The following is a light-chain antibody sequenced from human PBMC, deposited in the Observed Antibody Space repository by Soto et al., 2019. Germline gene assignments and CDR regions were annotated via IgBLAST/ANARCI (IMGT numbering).Light chain of an antibody. V-gene: IGKV3-20*01. Sequence: EIVLTQSPATLSLSPGERATLSCRASQSVGSSYLAWYQQKPGQAPRVLIYGTSSRATGIQDRFSGSGSGTDFTLTIRRLEPEDFAVYYCQQYTTSSWTFGQGTKVDIK. CDR2: GTS. J-gene: IGKJ1*01. CDR3: QQYTTSSWT. CDR1: QSVGSSY.